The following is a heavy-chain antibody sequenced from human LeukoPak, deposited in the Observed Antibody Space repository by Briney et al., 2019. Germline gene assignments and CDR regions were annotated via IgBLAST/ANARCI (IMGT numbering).Heavy chain of an antibody. V-gene: IGHV3-21*01. Sequence: GGSLRLSCAASGFTFSSYSMNWVRQTPGKGLEWVSSIGSSSSHIYYADSVKGRFTISRDNAKNSLYLQMNSLRAEDTAVYYCARLGSGGTRKDTFDIWGQGTMVTVSS. D-gene: IGHD1-26*01. J-gene: IGHJ3*02. CDR3: ARLGSGGTRKDTFDI. CDR1: GFTFSSYS. CDR2: IGSSSSHI.